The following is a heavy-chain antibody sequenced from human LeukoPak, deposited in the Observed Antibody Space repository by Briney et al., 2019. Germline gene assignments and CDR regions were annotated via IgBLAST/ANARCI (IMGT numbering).Heavy chain of an antibody. V-gene: IGHV4-34*01. J-gene: IGHJ5*02. CDR2: INHSGST. CDR1: GGSFSGYY. D-gene: IGHD2-15*01. Sequence: SETLSLTCAVYGGSFSGYYWSWIRQPPGKGLEWIGEINHSGSTNYNPSLKSRVTISVDTSKNQFSLKLSSVTAADTAVYYCAIIQIEEWGYNWFDPWGQGTLVTVFS. CDR3: AIIQIEEWGYNWFDP.